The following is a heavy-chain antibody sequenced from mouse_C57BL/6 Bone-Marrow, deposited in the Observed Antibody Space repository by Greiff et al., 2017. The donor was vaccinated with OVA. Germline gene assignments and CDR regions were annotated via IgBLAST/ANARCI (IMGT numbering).Heavy chain of an antibody. CDR2: IDPSDSYT. V-gene: IGHV1-69*01. CDR3: AREGYHYGSSVAY. D-gene: IGHD1-1*01. J-gene: IGHJ3*01. Sequence: QVQLKQPGAELVLPGASVKLSCKASGYTFTSYWLHWVQPRPGQGLDWIGEIDPSDSYTNYNQKFKGKSTLPVDKSSSTAYMQLSSLTSEDSAVYYCAREGYHYGSSVAYWGQGTLVTVSA. CDR1: GYTFTSYW.